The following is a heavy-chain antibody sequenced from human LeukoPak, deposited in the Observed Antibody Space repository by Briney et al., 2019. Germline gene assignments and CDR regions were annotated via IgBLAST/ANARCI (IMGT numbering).Heavy chain of an antibody. CDR3: AKDGRGLSRQNQYYYYYMDV. CDR2: ISYDGSNT. V-gene: IGHV3-30-3*01. Sequence: PGGSLRLSCAASGFTFSSYAMHWVRQAPGRGLEWVAFISYDGSNTFYADSVKGRFTISQDNSKNTLYLQMNSLTAEDTAVYYCAKDGRGLSRQNQYYYYYMDVWGKGTTVTVSS. J-gene: IGHJ6*03. D-gene: IGHD3-16*02. CDR1: GFTFSSYA.